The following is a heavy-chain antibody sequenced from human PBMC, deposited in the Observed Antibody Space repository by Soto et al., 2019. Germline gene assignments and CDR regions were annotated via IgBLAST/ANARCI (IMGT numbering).Heavy chain of an antibody. CDR2: INHSGST. CDR3: ARGRITGTLRNYYYYGMDV. CDR1: GGSFSGYY. V-gene: IGHV4-34*01. Sequence: SETLSLTCAADGGSFSGYYWSWIRQPPGKGLEWIGEINHSGSTNYNPSLKSRVTISVDTSKNQFSLKLSSVTAADTAVYYCARGRITGTLRNYYYYGMDVWGQGTTVTVSS. D-gene: IGHD1-7*01. J-gene: IGHJ6*02.